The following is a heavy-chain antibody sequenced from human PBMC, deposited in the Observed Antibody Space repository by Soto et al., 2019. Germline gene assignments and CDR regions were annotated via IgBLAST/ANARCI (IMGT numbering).Heavy chain of an antibody. J-gene: IGHJ4*02. D-gene: IGHD3-22*01. V-gene: IGHV3-33*01. CDR2: IWYDGSNK. CDR1: GFTFSSYG. CDR3: ARDAWYYDSSGYFAY. Sequence: GGSLRLSCAASGFTFSSYGMHWVRQAPGKGLEWVAVIWYDGSNKYYADSVKGRFTISRDNSKNTLYLQMNSLRAEDTAVYYCARDAWYYDSSGYFAYWGQGTLVTVSS.